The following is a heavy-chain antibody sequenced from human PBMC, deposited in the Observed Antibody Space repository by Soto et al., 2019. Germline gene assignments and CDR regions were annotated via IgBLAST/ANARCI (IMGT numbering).Heavy chain of an antibody. J-gene: IGHJ4*02. D-gene: IGHD3-16*01. CDR2: IFPPDSET. Sequence: EVQLVQSGAEVKKPGESLKISCQGSEYSFSSYWIGWVRQMPGKGLEWMGIIFPPDSETRYSPSFQGQVTISVDKSISTAYLQWSSLKASDTAIYYCARQIGITLYYWGQGTLVTVSS. CDR1: EYSFSSYW. CDR3: ARQIGITLYY. V-gene: IGHV5-51*01.